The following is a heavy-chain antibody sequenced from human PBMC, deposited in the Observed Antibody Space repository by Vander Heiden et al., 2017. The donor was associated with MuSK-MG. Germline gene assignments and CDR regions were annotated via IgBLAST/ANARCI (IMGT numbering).Heavy chain of an antibody. J-gene: IGHJ5*02. CDR2: IYYNGRT. V-gene: IGHV4-39*02. CDR3: ARSLRWGNFYL. D-gene: IGHD3-16*01. CDR1: GASISGSLHY. Sequence: QLQLQESGPGLVKPSETLSLTCSVSGASISGSLHYWAWIRQPPGKGLEYIGGIYYNGRTSYNPSLESRVNISVDTTNNRFSLKLNSVTAADTAVYYCARSLRWGNFYLWGQGTLVTVSS.